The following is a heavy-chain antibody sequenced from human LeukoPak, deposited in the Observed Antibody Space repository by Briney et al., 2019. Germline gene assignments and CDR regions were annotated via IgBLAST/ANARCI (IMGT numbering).Heavy chain of an antibody. CDR3: ARTYDSSGYFFNFDY. CDR2: IHYSGNT. CDR1: GGSISTYY. J-gene: IGHJ4*02. Sequence: SETLSLTCTVSGGSISTYYWSWIRRPPGKGLEWIWYIHYSGNTNYNPSLKSRVTISVDTSKNQFSLKLSSVTAADTAVYYCARTYDSSGYFFNFDYWGQGTLVTVSS. V-gene: IGHV4-59*08. D-gene: IGHD3-22*01.